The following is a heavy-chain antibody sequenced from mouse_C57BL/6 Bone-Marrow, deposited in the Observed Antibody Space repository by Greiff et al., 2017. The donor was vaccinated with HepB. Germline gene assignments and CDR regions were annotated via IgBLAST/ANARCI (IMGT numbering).Heavy chain of an antibody. V-gene: IGHV12-3*01. J-gene: IGHJ1*03. CDR2: ITHSGET. CDR3: AGDRRWILYWYFDV. Sequence: LQESGPGLVKPSQSLFLSCSITGFPFTSCYYWFLIRQSPGKLLEWMGYITHSGETFYNPTLQSPISITIETSKNQFCLQLNSVTTEDTAMYYCAGDRRWILYWYFDVWGTGTTVTVSS. D-gene: IGHD2-3*01. CDR1: GFPFTSCYY.